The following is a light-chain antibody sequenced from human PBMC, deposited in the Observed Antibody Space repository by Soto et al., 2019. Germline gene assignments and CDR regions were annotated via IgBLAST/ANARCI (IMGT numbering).Light chain of an antibody. CDR2: DVS. CDR3: SSYTSNSTGV. V-gene: IGLV2-14*01. J-gene: IGLJ2*01. Sequence: QSALTQPASVSGSHGQSITISCTGTSSDVGGYNYVSWYQQHPGKAPKLMIYDVSNRPSGISNRFSGSKSGNTASLTISGLQAEDEADYYCSSYTSNSTGVFGGGTQLTVL. CDR1: SSDVGGYNY.